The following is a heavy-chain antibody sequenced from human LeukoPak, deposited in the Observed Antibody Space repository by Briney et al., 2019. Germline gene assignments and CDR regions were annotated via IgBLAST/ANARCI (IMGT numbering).Heavy chain of an antibody. V-gene: IGHV1-69*05. Sequence: SAVTVSFTCSAGTFTFYTIAWVRQAHVHGQEWMGMFTPIFGTANYAQKFQGRITITTDESTNIGYMELTSLRSEDTAMYYCARSQGGQPDYWGQGTLVTVSS. CDR3: ARSQGGQPDY. CDR2: FTPIFGTA. CDR1: AGTFTFYT. D-gene: IGHD2-2*01. J-gene: IGHJ4*02.